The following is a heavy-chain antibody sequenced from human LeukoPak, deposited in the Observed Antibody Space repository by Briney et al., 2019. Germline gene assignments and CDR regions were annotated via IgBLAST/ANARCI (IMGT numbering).Heavy chain of an antibody. J-gene: IGHJ4*02. CDR1: GGSISSYY. CDR2: IYYSGST. Sequence: PSETLSLTCTVSGGSISSYYWSWIRQPPGKGLEWIGYIYYSGSTNYNPSLKSRVTISVDTSKNQFSLKLSSVTAADTAVYYCARDPGGYYSDYWGQGTLVTVSS. D-gene: IGHD3-16*01. V-gene: IGHV4-59*01. CDR3: ARDPGGYYSDY.